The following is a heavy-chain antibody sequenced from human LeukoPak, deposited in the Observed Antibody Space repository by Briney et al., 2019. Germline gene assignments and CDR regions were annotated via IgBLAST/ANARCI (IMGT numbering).Heavy chain of an antibody. Sequence: GGSLRLSCAASGFTFSNYWMSWVRQAPGKGLQWVANIKQDGSEKYYVDSVKGRFTISRDNAKKSLYLQMNSLRAEDTAVYYCARDDNWNYEDYWGQGTLVTVSS. D-gene: IGHD1-7*01. V-gene: IGHV3-7*01. CDR2: IKQDGSEK. J-gene: IGHJ4*02. CDR3: ARDDNWNYEDY. CDR1: GFTFSNYW.